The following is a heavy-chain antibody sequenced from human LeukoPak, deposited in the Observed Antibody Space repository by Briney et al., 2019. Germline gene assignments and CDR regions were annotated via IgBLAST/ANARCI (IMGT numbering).Heavy chain of an antibody. D-gene: IGHD2-2*01. CDR3: ARHNPLVPAAVEFDY. V-gene: IGHV4-59*08. Sequence: SETLSLTCTVSGGSISSYYWSWVRQPPGKGLEWIGYIYYSGSTNYNPSLKSRVTISVDTSKNQFSLKLSSVTAADTAVYYCARHNPLVPAAVEFDYWGQGTLVTVSS. CDR1: GGSISSYY. CDR2: IYYSGST. J-gene: IGHJ4*02.